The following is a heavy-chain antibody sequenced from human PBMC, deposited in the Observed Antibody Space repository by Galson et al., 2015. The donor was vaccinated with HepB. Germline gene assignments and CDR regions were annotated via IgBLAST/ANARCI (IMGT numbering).Heavy chain of an antibody. Sequence: SLRLSCAASGFTFSSYSMNWVRQAPGKGLEWVSYISSSSSTIYYADSVKGRFTISRDNAKNSLYLQMNSLRAEDTAVYYCARADPSGMDDYWGQGTLVTVSS. V-gene: IGHV3-48*01. CDR1: GFTFSSYS. D-gene: IGHD6-13*01. CDR2: ISSSSSTI. J-gene: IGHJ4*02. CDR3: ARADPSGMDDY.